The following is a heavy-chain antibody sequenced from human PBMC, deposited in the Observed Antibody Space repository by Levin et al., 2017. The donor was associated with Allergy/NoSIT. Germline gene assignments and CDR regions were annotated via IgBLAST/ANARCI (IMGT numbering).Heavy chain of an antibody. D-gene: IGHD6-13*01. V-gene: IGHV3-33*01. CDR3: AREGIAAAPDY. CDR1: GFTFSSYG. Sequence: GESLKISCAASGFTFSSYGMHWVRQAPGKGLEWVAVIWYDGSNKYYADSVKGRFTISRDNSKNTLYLQMNSLRAEDTAVYYCAREGIAAAPDYWGQGTLVTVSS. J-gene: IGHJ4*02. CDR2: IWYDGSNK.